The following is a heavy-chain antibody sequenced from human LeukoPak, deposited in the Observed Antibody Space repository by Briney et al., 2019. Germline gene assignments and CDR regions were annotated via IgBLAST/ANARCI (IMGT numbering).Heavy chain of an antibody. CDR1: GASISSYY. Sequence: SETLSLTCTVSGASISSYYWSWIRQPPGKGLEWIGYIYYSGTTHYNPSLKSRVTISVDMSKNHFSLNLRSVTAADTAVYYCSSYDSSGRTDYWGQGTLVTVSS. CDR3: SSYDSSGRTDY. D-gene: IGHD3-22*01. CDR2: IYYSGTT. V-gene: IGHV4-59*01. J-gene: IGHJ4*02.